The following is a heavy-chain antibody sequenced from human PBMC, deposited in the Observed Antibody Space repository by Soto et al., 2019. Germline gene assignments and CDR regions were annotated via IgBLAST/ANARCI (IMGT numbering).Heavy chain of an antibody. Sequence: QVQLVQSGAEVKKPGSSVKVSCKASGDTFSSYALSWVRQAPGQGLEWMGGIIPIFGTGNYAQKFQGRVTISADESTSTAYMELSSLKFEDTAVYYCARDPEIKEDCSGGSCFLSYYGMDVWGQGTTVTVSS. CDR2: IIPIFGTG. CDR1: GDTFSSYA. CDR3: ARDPEIKEDCSGGSCFLSYYGMDV. D-gene: IGHD2-15*01. V-gene: IGHV1-69*12. J-gene: IGHJ6*02.